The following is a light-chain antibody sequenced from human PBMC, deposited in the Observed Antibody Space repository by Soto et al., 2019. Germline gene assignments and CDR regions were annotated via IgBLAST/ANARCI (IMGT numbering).Light chain of an antibody. CDR3: QQRSNWLT. J-gene: IGKJ4*01. CDR1: QIVSSN. Sequence: IVITQSAATLSVSPAERATLSCRASQIVSSNLAWYQQKPGQAPRLLISGTSNRATGIPDRISGSRSGTEFTLTISSLEPEDFAVYYCQQRSNWLTFGGGTKLDIK. V-gene: IGKV3-11*01. CDR2: GTS.